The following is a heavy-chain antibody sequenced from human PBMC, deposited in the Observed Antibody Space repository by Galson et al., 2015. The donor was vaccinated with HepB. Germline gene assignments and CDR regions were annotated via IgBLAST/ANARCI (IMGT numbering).Heavy chain of an antibody. J-gene: IGHJ4*02. CDR3: ARSGYCGGDCYFLGY. CDR2: FDPEDGET. CDR1: GYTLTELS. V-gene: IGHV1-24*01. Sequence: SVKVSCKVSGYTLTELSMHWVRQAPGKGLEWMGGFDPEDGETIYAQKFQGRVTMTRNTSISTAYMELSSLRSEDTAVYYCARSGYCGGDCYFLGYWGQGTLVTVSS. D-gene: IGHD2-21*02.